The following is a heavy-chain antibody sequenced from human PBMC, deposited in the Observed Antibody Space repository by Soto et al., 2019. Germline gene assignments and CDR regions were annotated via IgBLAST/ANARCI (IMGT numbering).Heavy chain of an antibody. CDR1: GGSISSGGYY. D-gene: IGHD5-12*01. Sequence: QVQLQESGPGLVKPSQTLSLTCTVSGGSISSGGYYWSWIRQHPGKGLEWIGYLYYSGSTYYNPSLQSRVTISVDTSKNQFSLKLSSVTAADTAVYYCARDMGGYVGNSGVWFDPWGQGTLVTVSS. CDR2: LYYSGST. J-gene: IGHJ5*02. V-gene: IGHV4-31*03. CDR3: ARDMGGYVGNSGVWFDP.